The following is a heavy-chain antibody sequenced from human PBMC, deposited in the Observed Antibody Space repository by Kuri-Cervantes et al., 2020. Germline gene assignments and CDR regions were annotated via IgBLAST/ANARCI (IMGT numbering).Heavy chain of an antibody. CDR2: IYYSGST. J-gene: IGHJ4*02. V-gene: IGHV4-39*01. CDR3: ARLERGPRVRAVFDY. D-gene: IGHD3-10*01. CDR1: GFSLSTSGVG. Sequence: SGPTLVNPTQTLTLTCTFSGFSLSTSGVGVGWIRQPPGKALEWIGSIYYSGSTYYNPSLKSRVTISVDTSKNQFSLKLSSVTATDTAVYYCARLERGPRVRAVFDYWGQGTLVTVSS.